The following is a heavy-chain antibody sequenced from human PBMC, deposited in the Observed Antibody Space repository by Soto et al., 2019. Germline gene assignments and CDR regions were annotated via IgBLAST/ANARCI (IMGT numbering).Heavy chain of an antibody. Sequence: GGCLRLSCAACGFTFLYHGMNWVRRAPGKGLEWVAIISRDGSNNYYADSVKGRFTISRDNSKNTLDLQMNSLRAEDTAVYYCAKDSTTPHFFDYWGPGTLVTVS. V-gene: IGHV3-30*18. CDR2: ISRDGSNN. CDR1: GFTFLYHG. J-gene: IGHJ4*02. D-gene: IGHD4-17*01. CDR3: AKDSTTPHFFDY.